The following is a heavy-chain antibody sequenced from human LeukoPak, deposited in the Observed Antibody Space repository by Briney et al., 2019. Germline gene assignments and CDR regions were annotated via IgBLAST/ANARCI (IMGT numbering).Heavy chain of an antibody. CDR2: IKGDGSEK. CDR3: RIGHYGAN. CDR1: GISFSRFW. V-gene: IGHV3-7*01. Sequence: GGSLRLSCAVSGISFSRFWMSWVRQAPGKGLEWVANIKGDGSEKNYVDSVRGRVTISRDNAKNSVFLQMNSLRAEDTAVCYCRIGHYGANWGQGTLVTVSS. D-gene: IGHD2/OR15-2a*01. J-gene: IGHJ4*02.